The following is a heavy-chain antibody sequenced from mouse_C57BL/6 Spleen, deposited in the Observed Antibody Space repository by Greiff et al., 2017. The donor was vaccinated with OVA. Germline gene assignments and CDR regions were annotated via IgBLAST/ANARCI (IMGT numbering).Heavy chain of an antibody. CDR1: GYTFTSYW. CDR2: IDPSDSYT. CDR3: AVTAQATSPDY. Sequence: QVQLQQPGAELVMPGASVKLSCKASGYTFTSYWMHWVKQRPGQGLEWIGEIDPSDSYTNYNQKFKGKSTLTVDKSSSTAYMQLSSLTSEDSAVYYCAVTAQATSPDYWGQGTTLTVSS. D-gene: IGHD3-2*02. V-gene: IGHV1-69*01. J-gene: IGHJ2*01.